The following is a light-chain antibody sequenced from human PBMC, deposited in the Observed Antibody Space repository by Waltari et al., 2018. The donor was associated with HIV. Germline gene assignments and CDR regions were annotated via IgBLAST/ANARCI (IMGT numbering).Light chain of an antibody. CDR3: QKYNSAPHT. CDR2: SAS. V-gene: IGKV1-27*01. CDR1: QDIGSS. J-gene: IGKJ1*01. Sequence: DIRMTQSPSSLSASVGDRITITCRASQDIGSSLAWYQQMPGTIPKLLIFSASSLQSGVSSRFSGSGSGTYFTLTISSLQPEDVATYFCQKYNSAPHTFGQWTRVEI.